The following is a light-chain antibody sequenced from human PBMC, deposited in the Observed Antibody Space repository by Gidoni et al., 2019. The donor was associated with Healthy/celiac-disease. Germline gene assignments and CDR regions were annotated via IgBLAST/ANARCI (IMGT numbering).Light chain of an antibody. J-gene: IGLJ1*01. CDR3: QSYDSSLSCLYV. Sequence: QSVLPQPPSVSGAPGQRVTLSCTGSSSNIGAGYDVHWYQQLPGTAPKLLIYGNSNRPSGVPDRFSGSKSGTSASLAITGLQAEDEADYYCQSYDSSLSCLYVFGTGTKVTVL. CDR2: GNS. V-gene: IGLV1-40*01. CDR1: SSNIGAGYD.